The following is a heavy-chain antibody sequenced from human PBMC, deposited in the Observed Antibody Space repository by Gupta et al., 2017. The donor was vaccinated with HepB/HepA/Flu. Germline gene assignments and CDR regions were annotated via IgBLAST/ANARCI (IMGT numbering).Heavy chain of an antibody. CDR2: IYYGGIT. CDR1: GAPITNSDYY. J-gene: IGHJ4*02. V-gene: IGHV4-39*01. CDR3: ARRRTGTIDPYDY. D-gene: IGHD1/OR15-1a*01. Sequence: QLQLQESGPGLVKPSETLSLTCTVSGAPITNSDYYWGWIRQPPGKGVEWIGSIYYGGITYSTPSIRSRVTLFVDTSNNQFSMRLTAVAAADTVEYYGARRRTGTIDPYDYWGQGTLVTVSS.